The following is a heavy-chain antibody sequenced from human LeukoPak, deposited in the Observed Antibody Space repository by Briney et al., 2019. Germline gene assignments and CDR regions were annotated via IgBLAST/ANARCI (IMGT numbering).Heavy chain of an antibody. J-gene: IGHJ6*02. D-gene: IGHD2-2*02. CDR3: ATAPILRGEGGEHYKYGMDV. V-gene: IGHV4-4*02. CDR1: VGSISSGNW. Sequence: SETLSLTCAVSVGSISSGNWWSWVRQSPGKRLEWIGEIYHNGTPNYSPSLKSRVTISADTFKNHFSLKLTSVTAADTAVYYCATAPILRGEGGEHYKYGMDVWGQGTTVIVSS. CDR2: IYHNGTP.